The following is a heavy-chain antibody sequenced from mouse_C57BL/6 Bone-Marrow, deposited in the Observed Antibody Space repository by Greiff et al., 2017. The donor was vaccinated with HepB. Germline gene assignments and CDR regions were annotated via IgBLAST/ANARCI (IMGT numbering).Heavy chain of an antibody. CDR3: ARKRGNH. V-gene: IGHV1-59*01. CDR1: GYTFTSYW. J-gene: IGHJ2*01. CDR2: IDPSDSYT. Sequence: QVQLKQPGAELVRPGTSVKLSCKASGYTFTSYWMHWVKQRPGQGLEWIGVIDPSDSYTNYNQKFKGKATLTVDTSSSTAYMQLSSLTSEDSAVYYCARKRGNHWGQGTTLTVSS.